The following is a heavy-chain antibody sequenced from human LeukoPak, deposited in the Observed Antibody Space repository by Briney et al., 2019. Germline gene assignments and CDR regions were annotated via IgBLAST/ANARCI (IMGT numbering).Heavy chain of an antibody. CDR3: AKDRGGASGWSSDS. CDR2: IGGTSGST. J-gene: IGHJ4*02. V-gene: IGHV3-23*01. D-gene: IGHD6-19*01. Sequence: PGGSLILSCGASGFTLSNYAMSWVRQAPGQGLEWVSAIGGTSGSTYYADSVKGRFTISRDNFKNMLYLQMNSLRAEDTAVYYCAKDRGGASGWSSDSWGQGTLVTDSS. CDR1: GFTLSNYA.